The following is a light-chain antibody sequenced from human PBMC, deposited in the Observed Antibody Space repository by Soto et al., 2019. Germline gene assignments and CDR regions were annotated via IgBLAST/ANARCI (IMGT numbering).Light chain of an antibody. CDR2: DAS. CDR3: QQRSNWPIT. Sequence: EIVLKQSPATLSLSPGERASLSCRASQSVSSHFAWYQQKPGQAPRLLIYDASNRATGIPARFSGSGSGTDFTLTISSLEPEDFAVYYCQQRSNWPITFGQGTRLEI. V-gene: IGKV3-11*01. CDR1: QSVSSH. J-gene: IGKJ5*01.